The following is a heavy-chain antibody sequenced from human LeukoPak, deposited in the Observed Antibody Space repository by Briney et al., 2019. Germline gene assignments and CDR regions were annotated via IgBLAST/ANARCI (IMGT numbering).Heavy chain of an antibody. D-gene: IGHD3-22*01. Sequence: GGSLRLSCAASGFTFSNYNMNWVRQAPGKGLEWVSYISSSSNTMYYADSVKGRFTISRDNAKNSLYLQMNSLRAEDTALYYCAKDVYYYDSSGLRAFDIWGQGTMVTVSS. CDR1: GFTFSNYN. CDR3: AKDVYYYDSSGLRAFDI. CDR2: ISSSSNTM. J-gene: IGHJ3*02. V-gene: IGHV3-48*01.